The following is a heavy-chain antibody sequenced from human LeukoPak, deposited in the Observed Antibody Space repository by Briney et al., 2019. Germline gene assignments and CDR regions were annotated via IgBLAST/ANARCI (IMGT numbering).Heavy chain of an antibody. J-gene: IGHJ4*02. V-gene: IGHV3-9*01. CDR2: ISWNSGSI. CDR1: GFTFDDYA. CDR3: AKDLEWELRGWGFDY. D-gene: IGHD1-26*01. Sequence: GRSLRLSCAVSGFTFDDYAMHWVRQAPGKGLEWVSGISWNSGSIGYADSVKGRFTISRDNAKNSLYLQMNSLRAEDTALYYCAKDLEWELRGWGFDYWGQGTLVTVSS.